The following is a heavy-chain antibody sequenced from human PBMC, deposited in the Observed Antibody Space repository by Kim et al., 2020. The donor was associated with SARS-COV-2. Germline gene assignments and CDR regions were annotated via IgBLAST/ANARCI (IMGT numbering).Heavy chain of an antibody. J-gene: IGHJ3*02. D-gene: IGHD3-9*01. V-gene: IGHV3-53*04. CDR1: GFTVSSNY. CDR2: IYSGGST. CDR3: ARAGIRYDILTGYHPDAFDI. Sequence: GGSLRLSCAASGFTVSSNYMSWVRQAPGKGLEWVSVIYSGGSTYYADSVKGRFTISRHNSKNTLYLQMNSLRAEDTAVYYCARAGIRYDILTGYHPDAFDIWGQGTMVTVSS.